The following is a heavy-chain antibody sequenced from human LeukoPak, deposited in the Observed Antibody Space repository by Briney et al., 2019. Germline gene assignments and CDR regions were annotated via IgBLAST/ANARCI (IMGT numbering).Heavy chain of an antibody. CDR3: ARANIAAAGAFDY. V-gene: IGHV3-74*01. D-gene: IGHD6-13*01. J-gene: IGHJ4*02. CDR2: INSDGSST. Sequence: PGGSLRLSCAASGFTFSNYWMHWVRQAPGKGLVWVSRINSDGSSTSYADYVKGRFTISRDNAKNTLYLQMNSLRAEDTAVYFCARANIAAAGAFDYWGQGTLVTVSS. CDR1: GFTFSNYW.